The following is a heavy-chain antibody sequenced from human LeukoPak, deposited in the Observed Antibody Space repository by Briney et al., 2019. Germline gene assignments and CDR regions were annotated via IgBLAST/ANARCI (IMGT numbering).Heavy chain of an antibody. D-gene: IGHD3-3*01. Sequence: SETLSLTCTVSGGSISSYYWSWIRQPPGKGLEWIGYIYYSGSTNYNPSLKSRVTISVDTSKNQFSLKLSSVTAADTAVYYCARGALRFLEWPRYFDLWGRGTLVTVSS. J-gene: IGHJ2*01. CDR1: GGSISSYY. V-gene: IGHV4-59*01. CDR3: ARGALRFLEWPRYFDL. CDR2: IYYSGST.